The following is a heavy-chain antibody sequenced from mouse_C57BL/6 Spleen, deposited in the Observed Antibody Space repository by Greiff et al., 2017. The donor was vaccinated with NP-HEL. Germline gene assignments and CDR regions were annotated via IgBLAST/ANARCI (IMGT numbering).Heavy chain of an antibody. Sequence: VQLQQSGAELARPGASVKMSCKASGYTFTSYTMHWVKQRPGQGLEWIGYINPSSGYTKYNQKFKDKATLTADKSSSTAYMQLSSLTSDDSAVYYCARGDYYGSSYWYFDVWGTGTTVTVAS. V-gene: IGHV1-4*01. CDR1: GYTFTSYT. J-gene: IGHJ1*03. D-gene: IGHD1-1*01. CDR2: INPSSGYT. CDR3: ARGDYYGSSYWYFDV.